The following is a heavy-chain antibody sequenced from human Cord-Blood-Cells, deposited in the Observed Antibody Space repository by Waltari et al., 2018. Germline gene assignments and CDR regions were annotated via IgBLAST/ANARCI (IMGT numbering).Heavy chain of an antibody. D-gene: IGHD6-13*01. Sequence: QVQLQQWGAGLLKRSETLSLTSAVYGGSFRGHSWTWLRQPPGKGLEWIGEINHSGSTNYNPSLKSRVTISVDTSKNQFSLKLSSVTAADTAVYYCARGAAAGNFDYWGQGTLVTVSS. CDR3: ARGAAAGNFDY. CDR1: GGSFRGHS. CDR2: INHSGST. J-gene: IGHJ4*02. V-gene: IGHV4-34*01.